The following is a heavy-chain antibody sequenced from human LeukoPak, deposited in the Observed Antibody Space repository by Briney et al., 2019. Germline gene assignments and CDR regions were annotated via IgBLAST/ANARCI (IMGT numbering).Heavy chain of an antibody. V-gene: IGHV1-46*01. CDR1: GYTFTSYY. D-gene: IGHD1-26*01. CDR3: ARDHSVGATTVGARTYYMDV. J-gene: IGHJ6*03. CDR2: INPSGGST. Sequence: EASVKVSCKASGYTFTSYYMHWVRQAPGQGLEWMGIINPSGGSTSYAQKFQGRVTMTRDMSTSTVYMELSSLRSEDTAVYYCARDHSVGATTVGARTYYMDVWGKGTTVTVSS.